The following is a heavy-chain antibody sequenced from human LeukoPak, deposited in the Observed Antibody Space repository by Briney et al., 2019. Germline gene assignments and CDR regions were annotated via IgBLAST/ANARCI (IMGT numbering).Heavy chain of an antibody. CDR1: GGTFSSYG. Sequence: GASVKVSCKASGGTFSSYGISWVRQAPGQGLEWMGWISAYNGNTNYAQKLQGRVTMTTDTSTSTAYMELSSLRSEDTAVYYCARDLKNSEGLLAAGYYYYYMDVWGKGTTVTVSS. D-gene: IGHD1-14*01. CDR3: ARDLKNSEGLLAAGYYYYYMDV. CDR2: ISAYNGNT. V-gene: IGHV1-18*01. J-gene: IGHJ6*03.